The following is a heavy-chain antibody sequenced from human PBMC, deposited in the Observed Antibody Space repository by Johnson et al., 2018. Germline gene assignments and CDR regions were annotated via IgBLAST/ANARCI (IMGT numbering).Heavy chain of an antibody. J-gene: IGHJ5*02. CDR3: GTRTRVYYDFWSGPNWFDP. CDR2: ISYDGSNK. V-gene: IGHV3-30*03. D-gene: IGHD3-3*01. Sequence: QVQLVESGGGVVQPGRSLRLSCAASGFTFSSYGMHWVRQAPGKGLEWVAVISYDGSNKYYADSVKGRFTISRDNSKNTLYLQMNSRRAEDTAVYSSGTRTRVYYDFWSGPNWFDPWGQGTLVTVSS. CDR1: GFTFSSYG.